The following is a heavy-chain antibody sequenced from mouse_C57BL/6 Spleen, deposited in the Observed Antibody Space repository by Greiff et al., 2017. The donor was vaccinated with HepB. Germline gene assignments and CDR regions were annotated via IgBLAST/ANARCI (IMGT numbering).Heavy chain of an antibody. J-gene: IGHJ2*01. V-gene: IGHV1-61*01. CDR1: GYTFTSYW. CDR2: IYPSDSET. D-gene: IGHD2-2*01. Sequence: QVQLKQPGAELVRPGSSVKLSCKASGYTFTSYWMDWVKQRPGQGLEWIGNIYPSDSETHYNQKFKDKATLTVDKSSSTAYMQLSSLTSEDSAVYYCARWGYDDYFDYWGQGTTLTVSS. CDR3: ARWGYDDYFDY.